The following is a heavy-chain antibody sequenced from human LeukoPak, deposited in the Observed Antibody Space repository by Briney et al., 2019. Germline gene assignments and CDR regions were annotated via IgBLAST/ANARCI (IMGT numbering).Heavy chain of an antibody. Sequence: AASVKVSCKASGYTFTSYDINWVRQATGQGLEWMGWMNPNSGNTGYAQKFQGRVTMTRNTSISTAYMELSSLKTEDTAVYYCTTVIVDYWGQGTLVTVSS. J-gene: IGHJ4*02. CDR3: TTVIVDY. D-gene: IGHD3-22*01. CDR1: GYTFTSYD. CDR2: MNPNSGNT. V-gene: IGHV1-8*01.